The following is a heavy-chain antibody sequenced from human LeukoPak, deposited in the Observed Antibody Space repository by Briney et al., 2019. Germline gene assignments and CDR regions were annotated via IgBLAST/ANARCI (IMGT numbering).Heavy chain of an antibody. CDR2: INPSGGST. J-gene: IGHJ6*02. Sequence: ASVKVSRKASGYTFTSYYMHWVRQAPGQGLEWMGIINPSGGSTSYAQKFQGRVTMTRDTSTSTVYMELSSLRSEDTAVYYCARSSYSKSPQYYGMDVWGQGTTVTVSS. CDR3: ARSSYSKSPQYYGMDV. D-gene: IGHD4-11*01. CDR1: GYTFTSYY. V-gene: IGHV1-46*01.